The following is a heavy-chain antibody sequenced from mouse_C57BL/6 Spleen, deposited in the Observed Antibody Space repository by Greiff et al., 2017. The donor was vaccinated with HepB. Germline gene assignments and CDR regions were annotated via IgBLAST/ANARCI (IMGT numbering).Heavy chain of an antibody. Sequence: VHLVESGAELVKPGASVKISCKASGYAFSSYWMNWVKQRPGKGLEWIGQIYPGDGDTNYNGKFKGKATLTADKSSSTAYMQLSSLTSEDSAVYFCARQGYYGDYAMDYWGQGTSVTVSS. CDR3: ARQGYYGDYAMDY. D-gene: IGHD1-1*01. CDR1: GYAFSSYW. CDR2: IYPGDGDT. V-gene: IGHV1-80*01. J-gene: IGHJ4*01.